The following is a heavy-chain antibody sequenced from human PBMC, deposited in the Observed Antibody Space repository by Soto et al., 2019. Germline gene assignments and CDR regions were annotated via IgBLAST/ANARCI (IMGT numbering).Heavy chain of an antibody. J-gene: IGHJ5*02. Sequence: QITLKESGPTLVKPTQTLTLTCSFSGFSLSTTGVGVGWIRQPPGKALEWLALIYWDDDKRYSPSLKSRLTIHKDPPINPVNLKKTNLDPVDTATYFCAQRLPHYGLGRGRGNWFDPWGQGTLVIVSS. CDR1: GFSLSTTGVG. CDR2: IYWDDDK. CDR3: AQRLPHYGLGRGRGNWFDP. V-gene: IGHV2-5*02. D-gene: IGHD3-10*01.